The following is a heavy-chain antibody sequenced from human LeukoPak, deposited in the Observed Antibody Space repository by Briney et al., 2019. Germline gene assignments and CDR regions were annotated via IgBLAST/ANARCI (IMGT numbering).Heavy chain of an antibody. V-gene: IGHV3-21*01. CDR1: GFTFSSYS. J-gene: IGHJ4*02. D-gene: IGHD5-18*01. Sequence: GGSLRLSCAASGFTFSSYSMNWVRQAPGKGLEWVSSISSSSSYIYYADSVKGRFTISRDNAKNSLYLQMDSLRAEDTAVYYCARDGTWIQLWTYIDYWGQGTLVTVSS. CDR3: ARDGTWIQLWTYIDY. CDR2: ISSSSSYI.